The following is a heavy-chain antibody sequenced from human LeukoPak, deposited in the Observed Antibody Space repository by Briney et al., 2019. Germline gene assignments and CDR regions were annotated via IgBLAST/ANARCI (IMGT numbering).Heavy chain of an antibody. CDR1: GYXFTSYG. CDR2: ISAYNGIT. D-gene: IGHD2-15*01. Sequence: ASVKVSCKASGYXFTSYGISWVRQAPGQGLEWMGWISAYNGITNYAQKLQGRVTMTTDTSTSTAYMELRSLRSDDTAVYYCAREGSDCSGGSCYSVYYFDYWGQGTLVTVSS. CDR3: AREGSDCSGGSCYSVYYFDY. J-gene: IGHJ4*02. V-gene: IGHV1-18*01.